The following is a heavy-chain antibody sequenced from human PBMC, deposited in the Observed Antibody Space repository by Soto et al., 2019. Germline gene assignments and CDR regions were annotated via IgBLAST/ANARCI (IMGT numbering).Heavy chain of an antibody. D-gene: IGHD3-10*01. Sequence: QVQLVQSGAEVKKPGSSVRVSCKASGDIFSNYTISWVRQAPGQGLVWMGRIIPILDVANYPLRFQGRVTITADKSTSKVSMELSSLRSEDTAIYYCARVKTDSGSYEGEYYMDVWGKGTTVTVSS. J-gene: IGHJ6*03. V-gene: IGHV1-69*02. CDR2: IIPILDVA. CDR3: ARVKTDSGSYEGEYYMDV. CDR1: GDIFSNYT.